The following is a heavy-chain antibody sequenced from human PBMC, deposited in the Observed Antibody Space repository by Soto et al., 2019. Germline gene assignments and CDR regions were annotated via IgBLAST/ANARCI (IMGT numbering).Heavy chain of an antibody. CDR2: ISGSGGST. CDR1: GFTFISYA. Sequence: PWGSLRLSCAASGFTFISYAMSWFRQSAWKGLEWVSAISGSGGSTYYADSVKGRFTISRDNSKNTLYLQMNSLRAEDTAVYYCAKTDYYGSGSYYMYYWGQGTLVTVSS. J-gene: IGHJ4*02. CDR3: AKTDYYGSGSYYMYY. V-gene: IGHV3-23*01. D-gene: IGHD3-10*01.